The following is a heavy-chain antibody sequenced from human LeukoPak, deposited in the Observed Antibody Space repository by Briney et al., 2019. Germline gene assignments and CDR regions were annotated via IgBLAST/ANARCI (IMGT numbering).Heavy chain of an antibody. CDR3: ATDQGSSSSNFDY. V-gene: IGHV1-24*01. D-gene: IGHD6-6*01. J-gene: IGHJ4*02. Sequence: GASVKVSCTVSGYTLTELSMHWVRQAPGKGLEWMGGFDPEDGETIYAQKFQGRVTMTEDTSTDTAYMELSSLRSEDTAVYYCATDQGSSSSNFDYWGQGTLVTVSS. CDR1: GYTLTELS. CDR2: FDPEDGET.